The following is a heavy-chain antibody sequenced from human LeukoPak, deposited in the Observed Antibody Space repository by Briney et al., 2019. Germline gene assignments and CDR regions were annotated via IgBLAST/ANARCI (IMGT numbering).Heavy chain of an antibody. J-gene: IGHJ4*02. V-gene: IGHV4-30-2*01. Sequence: PSQTLSLTCAVSGGSISSGGYSWSWIRQPPGKGLEWIGYIYHSGSTYYNPSLKSRVTISVDRSKNQFSLKLSSVTAADTAVYYCARRRNGHYYDSSGSKPEYYFDYWGQGTLVTVSS. CDR3: ARRRNGHYYDSSGSKPEYYFDY. D-gene: IGHD3-22*01. CDR1: GGSISSGGYS. CDR2: IYHSGST.